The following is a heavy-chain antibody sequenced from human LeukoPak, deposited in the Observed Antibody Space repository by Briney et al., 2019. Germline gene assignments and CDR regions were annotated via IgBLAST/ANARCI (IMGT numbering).Heavy chain of an antibody. D-gene: IGHD6-13*01. CDR2: IDPRDSYT. Sequence: GESLKISCQGSGYSFTNYWISWVRQMPGKGLEWMGRIDPRDSYTRYSPSFQGHVTISADKSISTAYLQWSSLKASDTAMYYCVLSSNWGIWYFDLWGRGTLVTVSS. CDR1: GYSFTNYW. CDR3: VLSSNWGIWYFDL. V-gene: IGHV5-10-1*01. J-gene: IGHJ2*01.